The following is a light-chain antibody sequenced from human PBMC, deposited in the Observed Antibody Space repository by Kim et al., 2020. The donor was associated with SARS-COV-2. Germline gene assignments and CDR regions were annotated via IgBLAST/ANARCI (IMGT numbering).Light chain of an antibody. CDR3: QSADSSDTYWV. J-gene: IGLJ3*02. CDR2: KDS. V-gene: IGLV3-25*03. Sequence: PGQTARITCSGEALTKQYAYWYQQKPGQAPVLVIYKDSERTSGIPERFSGSSSGTTVTLTISGVQAEDEADYYCQSADSSDTYWVFGGGTQLTVL. CDR1: ALTKQY.